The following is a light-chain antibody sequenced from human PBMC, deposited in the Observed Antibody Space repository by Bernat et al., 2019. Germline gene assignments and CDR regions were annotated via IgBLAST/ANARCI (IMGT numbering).Light chain of an antibody. Sequence: DIQMTQSPSSLSASVGDRDTITCRATQAISKYLAWVQQKPGKAPKSLIYGASTLFSGVPSRFSGSGSETDFTLTISSLQPEDSATYCQQYDRYPLAFGGGTKVEVK. CDR1: QAISKY. V-gene: IGKV1-16*01. CDR2: GAS. J-gene: IGKJ4*01. CDR3: QQYDRYPLA.